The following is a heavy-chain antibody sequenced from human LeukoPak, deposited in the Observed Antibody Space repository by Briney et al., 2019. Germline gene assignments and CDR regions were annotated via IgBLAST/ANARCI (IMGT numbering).Heavy chain of an antibody. CDR1: GFTFSDYG. Sequence: KSGGSPRLSCAASGFTFSDYGMHWVRQAPGKGLEWVSVISSSSTYIYYADSVKGRFTISRDNAKNSLYLQMNSLRAEDTAVYYCARVSTAVSLAIDYWGQGTLVTVST. CDR2: ISSSSTYI. V-gene: IGHV3-21*06. J-gene: IGHJ4*02. CDR3: ARVSTAVSLAIDY. D-gene: IGHD6-13*01.